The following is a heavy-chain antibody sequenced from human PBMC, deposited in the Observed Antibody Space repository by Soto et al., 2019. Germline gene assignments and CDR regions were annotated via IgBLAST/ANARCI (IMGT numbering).Heavy chain of an antibody. D-gene: IGHD2-15*01. CDR1: GYTFTSYD. Sequence: QVQLVQSGAEVKKPGASVKVSCKASGYTFTSYDINWVRQATGQGLEWVGWMNPNSGNTGYAQKFQGRVTMTRNTSISTAYMELSSLRSEDTAVYYCARVPVGCSGGSCYSIDYFDYWGQGTLVTVSS. J-gene: IGHJ4*02. CDR2: MNPNSGNT. V-gene: IGHV1-8*01. CDR3: ARVPVGCSGGSCYSIDYFDY.